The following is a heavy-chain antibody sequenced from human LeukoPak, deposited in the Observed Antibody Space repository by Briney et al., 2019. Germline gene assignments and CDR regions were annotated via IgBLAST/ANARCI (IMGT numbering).Heavy chain of an antibody. CDR2: IYYSGST. CDR3: ARGYGGTSGFSFDY. D-gene: IGHD4-23*01. CDR1: GASFNSGGYY. J-gene: IGHJ4*01. Sequence: SETLSLTCTVSGASFNSGGYYRSWIRQHPGKGLEWIVYIYYSGSTYYNPSLKSRVTTSVDTSKNQFSLKMSSVTAAGTAVYFCARGYGGTSGFSFDYWGQGTLVTVSS. V-gene: IGHV4-31*03.